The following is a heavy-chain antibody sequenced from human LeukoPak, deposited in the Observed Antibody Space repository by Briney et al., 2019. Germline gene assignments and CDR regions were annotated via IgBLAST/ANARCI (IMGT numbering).Heavy chain of an antibody. V-gene: IGHV4-39*07. Sequence: SETLSLTCTVSGGSISSSSYYWGWIRQPPGKGLEWIGSIYYSGSTYYNPSLKSRVTISVDTSKNQFSLKLRSVTAADTAVYYCARLYGNYQNYFDYWGQGTLVTVSS. CDR3: ARLYGNYQNYFDY. CDR2: IYYSGST. CDR1: GGSISSSSYY. J-gene: IGHJ4*02. D-gene: IGHD1-7*01.